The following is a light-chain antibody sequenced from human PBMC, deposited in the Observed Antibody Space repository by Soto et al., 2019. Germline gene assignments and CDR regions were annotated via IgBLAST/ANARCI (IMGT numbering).Light chain of an antibody. V-gene: IGKV3-15*01. CDR3: QQYKNWPPLT. CDR2: GAF. CDR1: QSVSYN. J-gene: IGKJ4*01. Sequence: EIVMTQSPATLSVSPGETATLSCRASQSVSYNLAWYQQKPGQGPRLLIYGAFTRSTGIPARFSGSGSGTEFTLTISSLQSEDFAVYYCQQYKNWPPLTVVGGTKVEIK.